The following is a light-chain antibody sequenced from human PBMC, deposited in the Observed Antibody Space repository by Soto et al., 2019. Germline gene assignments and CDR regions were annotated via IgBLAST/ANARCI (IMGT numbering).Light chain of an antibody. V-gene: IGKV1-5*01. Sequence: DIQMTQSPATLSASLGDRVTISCRASQNIVVWLAWYQQKAGKAPNLLIYDASTLESGVPSRLSGSGSGTEFTLTISNPQPDDFATYYCHRYYSYRTFGQGTKVDIK. CDR1: QNIVVW. CDR3: HRYYSYRT. J-gene: IGKJ1*01. CDR2: DAS.